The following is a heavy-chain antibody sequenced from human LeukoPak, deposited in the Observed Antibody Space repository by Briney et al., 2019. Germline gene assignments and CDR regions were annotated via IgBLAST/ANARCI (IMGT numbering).Heavy chain of an antibody. D-gene: IGHD6-6*01. Sequence: PSETLSLTCTVSGGSISSGDYYWSWIRQPPGKGLEWIGYIYYSGSTYYNPSLKSRVTISVDTSKNQFSLKLSSVTAADTAVYYCARPGEQLAKVGAFDIWGQGTMVTVSS. J-gene: IGHJ3*02. CDR1: GGSISSGDYY. CDR3: ARPGEQLAKVGAFDI. V-gene: IGHV4-30-4*01. CDR2: IYYSGST.